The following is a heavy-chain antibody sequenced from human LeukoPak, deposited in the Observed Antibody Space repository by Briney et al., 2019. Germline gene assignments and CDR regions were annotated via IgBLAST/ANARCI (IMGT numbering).Heavy chain of an antibody. CDR1: GFTFSSYG. Sequence: GGSLRLSCAASGFTFSSYGMHWVRQAPGKGLEWVAFIRYDGSNKYYADSVKGRFTISRDNSKNTLYLQMNSLRAEDTAVYYCAKGADSSGYYPFDYWGQGTLVTVSS. CDR3: AKGADSSGYYPFDY. CDR2: IRYDGSNK. D-gene: IGHD3-22*01. V-gene: IGHV3-30*02. J-gene: IGHJ4*02.